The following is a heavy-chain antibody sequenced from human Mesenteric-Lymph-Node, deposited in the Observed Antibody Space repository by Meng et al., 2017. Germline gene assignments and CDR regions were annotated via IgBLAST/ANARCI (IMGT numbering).Heavy chain of an antibody. Sequence: GGSLRLSCAASGFTFSSYWMSWVRQAPGKGLEWVANIKQDGSEKYYVDSVKGRFTISRDNAKNSLYLQMNSLRAEDTAVYYCARVSYTRYCSSTSCPPYYYYGMDVWGQGTTVTVSS. CDR2: IKQDGSEK. D-gene: IGHD2-2*01. V-gene: IGHV3-7*01. CDR1: GFTFSSYW. CDR3: ARVSYTRYCSSTSCPPYYYYGMDV. J-gene: IGHJ6*02.